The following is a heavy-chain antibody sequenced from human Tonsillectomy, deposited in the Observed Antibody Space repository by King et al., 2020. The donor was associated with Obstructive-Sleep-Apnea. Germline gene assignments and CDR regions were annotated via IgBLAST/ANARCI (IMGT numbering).Heavy chain of an antibody. CDR3: ARAYYYDSSGYYPDY. D-gene: IGHD3-22*01. J-gene: IGHJ4*02. Sequence: VQLVQSGGGLVQPGGSLRLSCAASGFTFSSYSMYWVRQAPGKGLEWVSYISSSSSTIYYANFVKGRFTISSDNAKNSLYLQMNSLRAEDTAVYYCARAYYYDSSGYYPDYWGQGTLVTVSS. CDR2: ISSSSSTI. CDR1: GFTFSSYS. V-gene: IGHV3-48*04.